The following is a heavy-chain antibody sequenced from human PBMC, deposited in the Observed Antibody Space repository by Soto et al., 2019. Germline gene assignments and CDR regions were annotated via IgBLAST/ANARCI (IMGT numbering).Heavy chain of an antibody. Sequence: QVQLVQSGAEVKKPGSSVKVSCKASGGTFSSYAISWVRQAPGQGIEWMGGIIPIFGTANYAQKFQGRVTITADESTSTAYMELSSLRSEDTAVYYCARDCSSTSCYTPRVSHYYGMDVWGQGTTVTVSS. D-gene: IGHD2-2*02. CDR3: ARDCSSTSCYTPRVSHYYGMDV. J-gene: IGHJ6*02. CDR2: IIPIFGTA. V-gene: IGHV1-69*01. CDR1: GGTFSSYA.